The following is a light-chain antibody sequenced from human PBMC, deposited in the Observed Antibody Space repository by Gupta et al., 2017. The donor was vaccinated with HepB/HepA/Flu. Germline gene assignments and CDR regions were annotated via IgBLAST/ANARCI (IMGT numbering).Light chain of an antibody. J-gene: IGKJ2*01. CDR2: KTS. CDR3: QHDHSYPYT. V-gene: IGKV1-5*03. Sequence: DIQLTQSPSTLSASVGDRVTITCRASQSVSTWLAWYQQKPGKAPNLLIYKTSRVQSGVPSRFSGSGSGTEFTLTISSLQSDDFATYYCQHDHSYPYTFGQGTKMEI. CDR1: QSVSTW.